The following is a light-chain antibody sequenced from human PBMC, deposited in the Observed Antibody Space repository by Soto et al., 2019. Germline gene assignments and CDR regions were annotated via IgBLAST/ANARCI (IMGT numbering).Light chain of an antibody. Sequence: QSVLTQSPSASGSPGQSVTISCTGTTSDVGGYNYVSWYQLHPGKVPKLIISEVNKRPSGVPDRFSGSKSGSTASLTVSGLQAEDEADYFCSSYAGSKNFILFGGGTKLTVL. CDR1: TSDVGGYNY. CDR2: EVN. CDR3: SSYAGSKNFIL. J-gene: IGLJ2*01. V-gene: IGLV2-8*01.